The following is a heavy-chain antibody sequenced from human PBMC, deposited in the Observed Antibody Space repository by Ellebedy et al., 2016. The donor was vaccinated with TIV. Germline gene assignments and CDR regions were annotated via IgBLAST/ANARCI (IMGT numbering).Heavy chain of an antibody. CDR3: ARTIPYGSGSYYLDY. Sequence: MPSETLSLTCGVSGDSVNKNCWSRVRQPPGRGLEWIGHVSYSGTIYDPSLRSRVTISADTSRNEFSLTLSSVTAADTAVYYCARTIPYGSGSYYLDYWGQGTLVTVSS. V-gene: IGHV4-59*02. D-gene: IGHD3-10*01. J-gene: IGHJ4*02. CDR1: GDSVNKNC. CDR2: VSYSGT.